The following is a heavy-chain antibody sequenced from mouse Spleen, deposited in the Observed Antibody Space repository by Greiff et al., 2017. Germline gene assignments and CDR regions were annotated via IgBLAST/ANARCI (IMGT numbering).Heavy chain of an antibody. Sequence: QVQLKESGAELVKPGASVKMSCKASGYTFTSYWITWVKQRPGQGLEWIGDIYPGSGSTNYNEKFKSKATLTVDTSSSTAYMQLSSLTSEDSAVYYCASYGNYPYYYAMDYWGQGTSVTVSS. CDR3: ASYGNYPYYYAMDY. V-gene: IGHV1-55*01. D-gene: IGHD2-1*01. CDR1: GYTFTSYW. J-gene: IGHJ4*01. CDR2: IYPGSGST.